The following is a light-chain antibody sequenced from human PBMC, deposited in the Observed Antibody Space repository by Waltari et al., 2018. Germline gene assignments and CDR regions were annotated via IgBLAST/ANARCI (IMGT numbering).Light chain of an antibody. V-gene: IGLV8-61*01. J-gene: IGLJ3*02. CDR2: STN. CDR3: TLYMGSGISV. Sequence: TVVTQEPSLSVSPGGTVTLTCGLSSGSVSTSYYPSWFQQTPGQAPRMLMYSTNNRPSGVPDRVSGSILGNKAARTITGAQADDESDYYCTLYMGSGISVFGGGTRLTVL. CDR1: SGSVSTSYY.